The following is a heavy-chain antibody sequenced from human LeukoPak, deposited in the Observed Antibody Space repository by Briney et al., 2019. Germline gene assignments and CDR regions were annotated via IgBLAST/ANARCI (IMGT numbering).Heavy chain of an antibody. J-gene: IGHJ6*02. CDR3: ARRPYSDTSGRLSDV. CDR2: IGSSGSPT. V-gene: IGHV3-48*02. D-gene: IGHD3-22*01. Sequence: QPGGSLRLSCAASGFAFSSYNMNWVRQAPGKGLEWISYIGSSGSPTHYADSVGGRFTISRDNAKNSLYLQPNSLRDEDTAVYFCARRPYSDTSGRLSDVWGQGTTVTVSS. CDR1: GFAFSSYN.